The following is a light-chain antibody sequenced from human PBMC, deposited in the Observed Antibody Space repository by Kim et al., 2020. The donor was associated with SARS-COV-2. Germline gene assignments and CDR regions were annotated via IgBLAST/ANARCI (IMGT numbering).Light chain of an antibody. V-gene: IGLV1-51*01. Sequence: GQRVNISCSGSTSNIGKNFVAWYQQLPGTAPKLLIYDNDKRPSGIPDRFSGSKSGTSATLGITGLQTGDEGDYYCGTWDSSLRTTVFGGGTQLTVL. CDR1: TSNIGKNF. CDR2: DND. CDR3: GTWDSSLRTTV. J-gene: IGLJ2*01.